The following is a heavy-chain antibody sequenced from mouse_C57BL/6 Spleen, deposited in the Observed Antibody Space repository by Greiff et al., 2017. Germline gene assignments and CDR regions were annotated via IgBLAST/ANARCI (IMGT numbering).Heavy chain of an antibody. D-gene: IGHD1-1*01. J-gene: IGHJ1*03. CDR1: GYTFTSYW. CDR2: IDPSDSYT. V-gene: IGHV1-50*01. Sequence: VQLQQPGAELVKPGASVKLSCKASGYTFTSYWMQWVKQRPGQGLAWIGEIDPSDSYTNYNQKFKGKATLTVDTSSSTAYMPLSSLTSEDSAVYYCARGHYGSRYFDVWGTGTTVTVSS. CDR3: ARGHYGSRYFDV.